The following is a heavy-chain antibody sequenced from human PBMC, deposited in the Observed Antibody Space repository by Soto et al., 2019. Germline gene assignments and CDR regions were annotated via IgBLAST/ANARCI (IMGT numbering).Heavy chain of an antibody. CDR1: GYTFTSSA. CDR2: INAGNGNT. CDR3: ARGGSNWFHFDY. Sequence: ASVKVSCKASGYTFTSSAMHWVRQAPGQRLEWMGWINAGNGNTKYSQKFQGRVTITRDTSASTAYMELSSLRSEDTAVYYCARGGSNWFHFDYWGQGTLVTVSS. J-gene: IGHJ4*02. V-gene: IGHV1-3*01. D-gene: IGHD4-4*01.